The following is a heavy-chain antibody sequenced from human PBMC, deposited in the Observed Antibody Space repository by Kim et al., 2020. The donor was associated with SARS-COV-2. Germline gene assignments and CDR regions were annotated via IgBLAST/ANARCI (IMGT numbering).Heavy chain of an antibody. V-gene: IGHV4-39*01. CDR2: IDYTGDT. CDR3: ARPLRGVGGAAWFDS. CDR1: GVSISSGNIY. J-gene: IGHJ5*01. Sequence: SETLSLTCTVFGVSISSGNIYWGWIRQPPGMGLEWIANIDYTGDTYYNPSLKSRVSVSVDTSKNQSSLKLKFVTAAETAVYYCARPLRGVGGAAWFDSWGQGTLVTVSS. D-gene: IGHD1-26*01.